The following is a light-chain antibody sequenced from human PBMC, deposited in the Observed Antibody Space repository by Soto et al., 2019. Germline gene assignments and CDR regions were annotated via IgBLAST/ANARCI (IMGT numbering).Light chain of an antibody. CDR3: QQYNNWPLT. V-gene: IGKV3-15*01. J-gene: IGKJ3*01. CDR2: GAS. Sequence: EIVMTQSPATLSVSPGERATLSCRASLSVSKNLAWYQQNPGHAPPLLIYGASTGATGIPARFSGSGSETQFTLTISSRQSEDVAVVYCQQYNNWPLTFGPGTKVNIK. CDR1: LSVSKN.